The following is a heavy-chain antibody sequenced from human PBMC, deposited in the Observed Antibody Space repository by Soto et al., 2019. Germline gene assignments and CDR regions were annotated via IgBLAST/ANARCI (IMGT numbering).Heavy chain of an antibody. D-gene: IGHD1-26*01. CDR3: ARGVGATRQTFDY. CDR2: IYYSGST. CDR1: GGSISSGDYC. V-gene: IGHV4-30-4*01. Sequence: SETLYLTCTVSGGSISSGDYCWSWIRQPPGKGLEWIGYIYYSGSTYYNPSLKSRVTISVDTSKNQFSLKLSSVTAADTAVYYCARGVGATRQTFDYWGQGTLVTVSS. J-gene: IGHJ4*02.